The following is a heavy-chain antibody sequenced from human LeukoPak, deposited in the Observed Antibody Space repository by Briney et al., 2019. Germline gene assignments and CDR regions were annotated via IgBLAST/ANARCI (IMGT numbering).Heavy chain of an antibody. CDR3: ARENSYGYGFDY. J-gene: IGHJ4*02. CDR1: GFTFSSYW. CDR2: INSDGSST. Sequence: GGSLRLSCAASGFTFSSYWMHWVRQAPGKGLVWVSRINSDGSSTSYADSVKGRFTISRDNAKNTLYLQMNSLRAEDTAVYYCARENSYGYGFDYWSQGTLVTVSS. D-gene: IGHD5-18*01. V-gene: IGHV3-74*01.